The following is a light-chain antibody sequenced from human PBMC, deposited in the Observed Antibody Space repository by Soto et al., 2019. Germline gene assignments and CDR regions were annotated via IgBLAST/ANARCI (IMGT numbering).Light chain of an antibody. Sequence: DVVMTQSPLSLPVTLGQPASISCRSSQSLLYSDGNTYLIWFHQRPGQSPRRLIYKVSNRDSGVPDRFIGSGSSTDFTLKISRVEAEDVGVYYSMQGGHWPWTFGQGTKVEIK. CDR1: QSLLYSDGNTY. CDR2: KVS. J-gene: IGKJ1*01. V-gene: IGKV2-30*01. CDR3: MQGGHWPWT.